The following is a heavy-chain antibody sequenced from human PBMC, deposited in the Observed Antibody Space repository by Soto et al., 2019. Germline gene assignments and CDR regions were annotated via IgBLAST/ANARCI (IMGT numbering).Heavy chain of an antibody. CDR1: GFTFSSYG. V-gene: IGHV3-33*01. CDR2: IWYDGSNK. J-gene: IGHJ4*02. Sequence: QVQLVESGGGVVQPGRSLRLSCAASGFTFSSYGMHWVRQAPGKGLEWVAVIWYDGSNKYYADSVKGRFTISRDNSKNTLYLQMNSLRAEDTAVYYCARAPDKVTYFDYWGQGTLVTVSS. D-gene: IGHD2-21*02. CDR3: ARAPDKVTYFDY.